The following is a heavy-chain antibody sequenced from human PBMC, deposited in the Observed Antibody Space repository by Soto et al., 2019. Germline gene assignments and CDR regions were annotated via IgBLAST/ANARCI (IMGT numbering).Heavy chain of an antibody. D-gene: IGHD3-22*01. J-gene: IGHJ4*02. CDR1: GFTFGDYA. Sequence: GGSLRLSCTASGFTFGDYAMSWVRQAPGKGLEWVGFIRSKAYGGTTEYAASVKGRFTISRDDSKSIAYLQMNSLKTEDTAVYYCTRDNPYYYDSSGYYGDYWGQGTLVTVSS. V-gene: IGHV3-49*04. CDR3: TRDNPYYYDSSGYYGDY. CDR2: IRSKAYGGTT.